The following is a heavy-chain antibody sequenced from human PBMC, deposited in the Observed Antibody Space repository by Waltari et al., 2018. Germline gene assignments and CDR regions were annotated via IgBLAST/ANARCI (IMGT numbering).Heavy chain of an antibody. CDR1: GYTFTSYY. J-gene: IGHJ4*02. D-gene: IGHD2-2*01. V-gene: IGHV1-46*01. Sequence: QVQLVQSGAEVKKPGASVKVSCKASGYTFTSYYMHWVRKAPGQGLEWMGIINPSGGSTSYAQKFQGRVTMTRDTSTSTVYMELSSLRSEDTAVYYCARESILVVPAATHLDYWGQGTLVTVSS. CDR3: ARESILVVPAATHLDY. CDR2: INPSGGST.